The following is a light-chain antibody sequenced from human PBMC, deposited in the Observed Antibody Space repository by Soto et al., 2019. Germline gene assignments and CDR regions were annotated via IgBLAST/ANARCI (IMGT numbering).Light chain of an antibody. CDR1: QSATDNY. CDR2: GAS. V-gene: IGKV3-20*01. Sequence: PGERATLSCRASQSATDNYLAWYQQKPGRAPRLLIYGASAGATGIPDRFSGSGSGTDFTLTIRRLEPEDFAVYFCQQYATSPRTFGHGTRVVIK. J-gene: IGKJ1*01. CDR3: QQYATSPRT.